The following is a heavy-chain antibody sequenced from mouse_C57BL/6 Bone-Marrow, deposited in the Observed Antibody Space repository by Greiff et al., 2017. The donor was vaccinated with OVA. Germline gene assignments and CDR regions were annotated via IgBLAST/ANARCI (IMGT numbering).Heavy chain of an antibody. V-gene: IGHV1-55*01. J-gene: IGHJ3*01. D-gene: IGHD2-4*01. CDR3: AREGKIYYDYDPPCAY. CDR2: IYPGSGST. Sequence: QVQLQQPGAELVKPGASVKMSCKASGYTFTSYWITWVKQRPGQGLEWIGDIYPGSGSTNYNEKFKSKATLTVDTSSSTAYMQLSSLTSEDSAVYYCAREGKIYYDYDPPCAYWGQGTLVTVSA. CDR1: GYTFTSYW.